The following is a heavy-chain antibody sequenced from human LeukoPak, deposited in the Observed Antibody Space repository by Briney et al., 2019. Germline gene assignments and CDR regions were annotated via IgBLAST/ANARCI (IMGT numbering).Heavy chain of an antibody. J-gene: IGHJ4*02. Sequence: GGSLRLSCAASGFIVSSNYMSWVRQAPGKGLGWVSIIYSGGSSYYADSVKGRFTIPRDNSKNTLYLQMNSLRVEDTAVYYCARSHPYSATYFFDYWGQGTLVTVSS. V-gene: IGHV3-53*01. CDR2: IYSGGSS. CDR3: ARSHPYSATYFFDY. CDR1: GFIVSSNY. D-gene: IGHD5-12*01.